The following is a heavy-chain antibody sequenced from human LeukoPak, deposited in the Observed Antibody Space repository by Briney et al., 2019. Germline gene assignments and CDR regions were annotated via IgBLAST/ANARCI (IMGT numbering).Heavy chain of an antibody. CDR2: IYWDNDK. D-gene: IGHD1-26*01. J-gene: IGHJ4*02. Sequence: ESGPTLVNPTQTLTLTCTFSGVSLSTNGVGMGWIRQPPGKALEFLALIYWDNDKRYSPDLKNRLTITKHTSKNQVVLTMTNMDPVDTATYYCAVPGYGGGSSFQYFDYWGQGTVVTVSS. CDR1: GVSLSTNGVG. V-gene: IGHV2-5*02. CDR3: AVPGYGGGSSFQYFDY.